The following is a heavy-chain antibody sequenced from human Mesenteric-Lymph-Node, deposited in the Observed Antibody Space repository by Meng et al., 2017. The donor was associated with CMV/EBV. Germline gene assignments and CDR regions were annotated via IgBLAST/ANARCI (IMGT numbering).Heavy chain of an antibody. V-gene: IGHV3-74*01. CDR2: INSDGNII. Sequence: SCAASGFTFSSYWMHWVRQAPGAGPVWVSRINSDGNIINYADSVKGRFTISRDNAKNTLYLQMNALRAEDTAVYYCARLIPPARFDYWGQGTLVTVSS. CDR3: ARLIPPARFDY. J-gene: IGHJ4*02. D-gene: IGHD2-8*01. CDR1: GFTFSSYW.